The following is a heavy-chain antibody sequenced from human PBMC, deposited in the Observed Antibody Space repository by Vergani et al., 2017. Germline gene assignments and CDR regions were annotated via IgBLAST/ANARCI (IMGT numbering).Heavy chain of an antibody. V-gene: IGHV3-48*02. CDR1: GFTFSSYS. D-gene: IGHD3-3*01. CDR2: ISSSSSTI. J-gene: IGHJ4*02. Sequence: EVQLVESGGGLVQPGGSLRLSCAASGFTFSSYSMNWVRQAPGKGLEWVSYISSSSSTIYYADSVKGRFTISRDNAKNSLYLQMNSLRDDDTAVYYCVRVVGGYYDFWSGYGVDYWGQGTLVTVSS. CDR3: VRVVGGYYDFWSGYGVDY.